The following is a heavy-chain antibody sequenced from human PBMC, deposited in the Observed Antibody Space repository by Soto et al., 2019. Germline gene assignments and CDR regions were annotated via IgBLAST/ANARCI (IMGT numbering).Heavy chain of an antibody. V-gene: IGHV1-2*02. J-gene: IGHJ5*01. CDR1: GYTFTSYY. D-gene: IGHD6-13*01. Sequence: GXSVKESGKASGYTFTSYYMHWVRQSPGQGLEWVGCINPNSGGTNYAQQFQGRATMPRDTSISTAYMELSRLRSDDTAVYYCASDVPSPTLATAELRLDSWGQATLV. CDR3: ASDVPSPTLATAELRLDS. CDR2: INPNSGGT.